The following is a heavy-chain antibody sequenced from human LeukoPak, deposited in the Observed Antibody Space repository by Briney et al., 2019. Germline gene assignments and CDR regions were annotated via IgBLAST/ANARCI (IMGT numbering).Heavy chain of an antibody. V-gene: IGHV3-11*04. CDR2: ISSSGSTI. D-gene: IGHD6-19*01. J-gene: IGHJ4*02. CDR3: AREGRKQWLVSWGDY. Sequence: PGGTLRLSCAASGFTFSDYYMSWIRQAPGKGLEWVSYISSSGSTIYYADSVKGRFTISRDNAKNSLYLQMNSLRAEDTAVYYCAREGRKQWLVSWGDYWGQGTLVTVSS. CDR1: GFTFSDYY.